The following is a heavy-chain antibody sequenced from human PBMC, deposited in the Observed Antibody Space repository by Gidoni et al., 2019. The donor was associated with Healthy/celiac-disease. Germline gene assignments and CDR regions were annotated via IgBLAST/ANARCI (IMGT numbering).Heavy chain of an antibody. J-gene: IGHJ4*02. Sequence: EVQLVESGGGLVQPGGSLKRSCAASGFTSSGSAMHWVRQASGKGMEWVGRIRSKANSYATAYAASVKGRFTISRDDSKNTAYLQMNSLKTEDTAVYYCTRRGIVGATEDFDYWGQGTLVTVSS. CDR2: IRSKANSYAT. CDR3: TRRGIVGATEDFDY. CDR1: GFTSSGSA. D-gene: IGHD1-26*01. V-gene: IGHV3-73*02.